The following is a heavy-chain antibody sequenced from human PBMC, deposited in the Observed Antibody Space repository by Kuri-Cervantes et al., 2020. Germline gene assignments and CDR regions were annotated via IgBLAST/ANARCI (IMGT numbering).Heavy chain of an antibody. Sequence: GGFLRPSFAVPGFTFSTYAMTWVRKSPGKALEWVSYISGGGGTVYYADSVKGRSTFSRDNAKNSVYLQVNSLRAEDTAVYYCGSGGGHSSDHYYLAYWGQGTLVTVSS. CDR2: ISGGGGTV. J-gene: IGHJ4*02. CDR3: GSGGGHSSDHYYLAY. V-gene: IGHV3-48*04. CDR1: GFTFSTYA. D-gene: IGHD3-22*01.